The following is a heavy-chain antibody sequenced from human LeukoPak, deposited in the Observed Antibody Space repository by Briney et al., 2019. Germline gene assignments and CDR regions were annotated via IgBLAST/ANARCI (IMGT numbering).Heavy chain of an antibody. CDR2: IKQDGSEK. Sequence: AGGSLRLSCAASGFTFSSYWMSWVRQAPGKGLEWVANIKQDGSEKYYVDSVKGRFTISRDNAKNSLYLQMNSLRAEDTAVYYCARITMIVVVNAFDIWGQGTMVTVSS. CDR3: ARITMIVVVNAFDI. J-gene: IGHJ3*02. D-gene: IGHD3-22*01. CDR1: GFTFSSYW. V-gene: IGHV3-7*01.